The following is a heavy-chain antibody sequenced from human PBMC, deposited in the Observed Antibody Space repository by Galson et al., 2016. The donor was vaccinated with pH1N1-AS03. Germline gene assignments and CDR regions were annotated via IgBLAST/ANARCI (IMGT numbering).Heavy chain of an antibody. Sequence: SVKVSCKVSGYSLSDLSIHWVRQAPGRGLEWMGGFDLEEDEILYAQKFQGRVTMTEDTFTNTAYLEVSRLRSEDTALYYCVMDTTTWMRFDYWCQGTLVTVSS. J-gene: IGHJ4*02. CDR2: FDLEEDEI. V-gene: IGHV1-24*01. CDR3: VMDTTTWMRFDY. CDR1: GYSLSDLS. D-gene: IGHD1-1*01.